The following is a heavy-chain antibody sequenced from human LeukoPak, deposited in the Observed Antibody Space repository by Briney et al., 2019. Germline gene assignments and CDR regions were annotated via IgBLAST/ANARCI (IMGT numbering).Heavy chain of an antibody. D-gene: IGHD1-26*01. CDR1: GGSISSGGYY. J-gene: IGHJ5*02. V-gene: IGHV4-31*03. CDR2: IYYSGST. CDR3: ARDIGGNNWFDP. Sequence: PSETLSLTCTVSGGSISSGGYYWSWIPQPPGKGLEWIGYIYYSGSTYYNPSLKSRVTISVDTSKNQFSLKLSSVTAADTAVYYCARDIGGNNWFDPWGQGTLVTVSS.